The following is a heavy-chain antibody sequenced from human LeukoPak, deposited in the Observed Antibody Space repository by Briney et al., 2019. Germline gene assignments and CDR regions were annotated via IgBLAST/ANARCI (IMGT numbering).Heavy chain of an antibody. D-gene: IGHD1-26*01. Sequence: ASVKVSCKASGYTFTSYDINWVRQATGQGLEWMGWMNPNSGNTGYAQKFQDRVTMTRNTSISTAYTELSSLRSEDTAVYYCARGVTFLVGATTSVVDYWGQGTLVTVSS. V-gene: IGHV1-8*01. CDR3: ARGVTFLVGATTSVVDY. CDR1: GYTFTSYD. J-gene: IGHJ4*02. CDR2: MNPNSGNT.